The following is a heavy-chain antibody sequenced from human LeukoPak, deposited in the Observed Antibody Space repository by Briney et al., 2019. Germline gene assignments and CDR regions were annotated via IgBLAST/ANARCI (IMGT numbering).Heavy chain of an antibody. J-gene: IGHJ1*01. V-gene: IGHV3-74*01. CDR1: GFTFSSYW. CDR2: IKSDGST. Sequence: GGSLRLSCAASGFTFSSYWMHWVRHAPGKGLVWVSRIKSDGSTNYADSAKGRFTISRDNAKNTLSLQMNSLRAEDTGVYYCARAPSEIGGYYPEYFRHWGQGTLVTVSS. CDR3: ARAPSEIGGYYPEYFRH. D-gene: IGHD3-22*01.